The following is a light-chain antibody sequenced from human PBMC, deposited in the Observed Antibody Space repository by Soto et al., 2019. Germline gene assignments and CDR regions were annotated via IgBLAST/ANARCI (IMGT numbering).Light chain of an antibody. J-gene: IGKJ1*01. V-gene: IGKV3-11*01. Sequence: EIVLTQSPATLSLSPGERATLSCRASPSVSSYLAWYQQKAGQAPRLLIYDASNRATGIPSRFSGSGSGTDFTLTTSSLEPEDFAVYYCQQRSNWPWTFGQGTKVEL. CDR1: PSVSSY. CDR2: DAS. CDR3: QQRSNWPWT.